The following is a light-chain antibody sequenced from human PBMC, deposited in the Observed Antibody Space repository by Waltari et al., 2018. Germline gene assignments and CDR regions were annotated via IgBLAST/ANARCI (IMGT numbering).Light chain of an antibody. J-gene: IGLJ3*02. CDR2: EVT. V-gene: IGLV2-8*01. Sequence: QSALTQPPSASGSPGQSVTISCTGTSSDVGGYTYVSWYQQHPGKAPKRMIYEVTTRASGVPERVSGSASCNTASLSGSGLQAEDETEYDCFSYGGSNDRCLFGGGTKRTVL. CDR3: FSYGGSNDRCL. CDR1: SSDVGGYTY.